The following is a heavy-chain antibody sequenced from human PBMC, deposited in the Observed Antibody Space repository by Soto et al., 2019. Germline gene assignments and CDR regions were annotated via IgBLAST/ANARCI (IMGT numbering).Heavy chain of an antibody. D-gene: IGHD6-13*01. CDR1: GYTFTSYY. CDR3: ARDAKLAPEYYYYYGMDV. V-gene: IGHV1-46*01. CDR2: INPSGGST. J-gene: IGHJ6*02. Sequence: ASVKVSCKASGYTFTSYYMHWVLQAPGQGLEWMGIINPSGGSTSYAQKFQGRVTMTRDTSTSTVYMELSSLRSEDTAVYYCARDAKLAPEYYYYYGMDVWGQGTTVTVS.